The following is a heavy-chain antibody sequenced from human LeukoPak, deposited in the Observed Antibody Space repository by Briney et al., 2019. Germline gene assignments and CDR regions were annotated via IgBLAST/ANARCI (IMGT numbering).Heavy chain of an antibody. J-gene: IGHJ3*02. V-gene: IGHV4-30-4*08. CDR2: IYYSGST. D-gene: IGHD3-22*01. Sequence: SSETLSLTCTVSGYSITNGYYWGWIRQPPGKGLEWIGYIYYSGSTYYNPSLKSRVTISVDTSKNQFSLKLSSVTAADTAVYYCARVAPPYYYDSSGGAFDIWGQGTMVTVSS. CDR1: GYSITNGYY. CDR3: ARVAPPYYYDSSGGAFDI.